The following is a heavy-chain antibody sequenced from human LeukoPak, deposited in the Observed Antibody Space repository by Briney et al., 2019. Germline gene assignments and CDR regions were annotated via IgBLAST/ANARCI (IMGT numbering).Heavy chain of an antibody. CDR1: GGSISSSSYY. D-gene: IGHD3-16*02. J-gene: IGHJ4*02. V-gene: IGHV4-39*01. Sequence: PSETLSLTCTVSGGSISSSSYYWGWIRQPPGKGLEWIGSIYYSGSTYYNPSLKSRVTISVDTSKNQFSLKLSSVTAADTDVYYCARPNMITFGGVIVHPIDYWGQGTLVTVSS. CDR3: ARPNMITFGGVIVHPIDY. CDR2: IYYSGST.